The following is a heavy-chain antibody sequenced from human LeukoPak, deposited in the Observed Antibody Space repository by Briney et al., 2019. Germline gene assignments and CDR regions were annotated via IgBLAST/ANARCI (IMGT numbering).Heavy chain of an antibody. V-gene: IGHV4-34*01. CDR3: ASRGSGSVVYYGMDV. D-gene: IGHD4-23*01. Sequence: SETLSLTCAVYAGSFSGYYWSWIRQPPGKGLEWIGEINHSGSTNYNPSLKSRVTISVDTSKNQFSLKLSSVTAADTAVYYCASRGSGSVVYYGMDVWGQGTTVTVSS. J-gene: IGHJ6*02. CDR2: INHSGST. CDR1: AGSFSGYY.